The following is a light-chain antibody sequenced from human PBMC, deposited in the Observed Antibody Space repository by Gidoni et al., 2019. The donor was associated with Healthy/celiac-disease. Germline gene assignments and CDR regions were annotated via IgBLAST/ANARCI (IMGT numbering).Light chain of an antibody. CDR2: DAS. CDR1: QSVSSY. J-gene: IGKJ2*01. CDR3: QQRSNWPPLYT. V-gene: IGKV3-11*01. Sequence: EIVLTQSPATLSLSPGERATLSCRASQSVSSYLACYQQKPGQAPRLLIYDASNRATGIPARFSGSGSATDFTLTISSLEPEDFAVYYCQQRSNWPPLYTFGQGTKLEIK.